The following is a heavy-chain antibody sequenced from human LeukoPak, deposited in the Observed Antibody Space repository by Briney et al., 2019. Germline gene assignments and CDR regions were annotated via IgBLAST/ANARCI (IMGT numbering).Heavy chain of an antibody. D-gene: IGHD3-22*01. Sequence: PGGSLRLSCAASGFTFSDYYMSWIRQAPGKGLEWVSYISSSGSTIYYADSVKGRFTISRDNSKNTLYLQMNSLRAEDTAVYYCAKEFRKPYYDSSPPYFDYWGQGTLVTVSS. CDR1: GFTFSDYY. V-gene: IGHV3-11*01. CDR3: AKEFRKPYYDSSPPYFDY. J-gene: IGHJ4*02. CDR2: ISSSGSTI.